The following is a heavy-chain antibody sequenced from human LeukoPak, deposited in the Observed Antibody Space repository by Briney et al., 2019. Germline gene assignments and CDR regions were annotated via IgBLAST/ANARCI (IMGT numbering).Heavy chain of an antibody. CDR1: GFTFSSYE. V-gene: IGHV3-48*03. CDR2: IISSGSTI. CDR3: ARNLRYFDWLLRTNAFDF. J-gene: IGHJ3*01. D-gene: IGHD3-9*01. Sequence: GGSLRLSCAASGFTFSSYEMNWVRQAPGKGLEWVSYIISSGSTIYYADSVKGRFTISRDNAKNSLYLQMNSLRAEDTAVYSCARNLRYFDWLLRTNAFDFWGQGTMVTVSS.